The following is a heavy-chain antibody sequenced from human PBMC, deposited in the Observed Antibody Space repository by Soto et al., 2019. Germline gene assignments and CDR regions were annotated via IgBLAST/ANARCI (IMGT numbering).Heavy chain of an antibody. V-gene: IGHV4-30-4*01. CDR1: GGSISSGDYY. CDR2: IYYSGST. J-gene: IGHJ6*02. D-gene: IGHD5-18*01. Sequence: SETLSLTCTVSGGSISSGDYYWSWIRQPPGKGLEWIGYIYYSGSTYYNPSLESRVTISVDTSKNQFSLKLSSVTAADTAVYYCARDSRGYSYGSIHYYYYGMDVWGQGTTVTVSS. CDR3: ARDSRGYSYGSIHYYYYGMDV.